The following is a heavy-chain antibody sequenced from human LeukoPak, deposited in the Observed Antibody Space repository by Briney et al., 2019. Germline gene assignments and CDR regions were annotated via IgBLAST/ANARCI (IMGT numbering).Heavy chain of an antibody. CDR3: ARGDAFSGDH. V-gene: IGHV3-7*04. CDR2: IHPEGNEK. CDR1: GFSFTNFW. Sequence: GGSLRLSCAVSGFSFTNFWMSWVRQAPGRGLEWVANIHPEGNEKYHVESVKGRFTISRDNTKNLLFLQMNGLRVEDTAVYYCARGDAFSGDHWGQGTLVAVSS. J-gene: IGHJ4*02.